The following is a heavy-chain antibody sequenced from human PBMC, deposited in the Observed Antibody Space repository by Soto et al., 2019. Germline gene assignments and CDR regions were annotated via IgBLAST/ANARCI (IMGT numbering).Heavy chain of an antibody. CDR1: GGSISSSSYY. CDR3: ARGEAHFDY. V-gene: IGHV4-30-4*08. J-gene: IGHJ4*02. Sequence: SETLSLTCTVSGGSISSSSYYWGWIRQPPGKGLEWIGYIYYSGSTYYNPSLKSRVTISVDTSKNQFSLKLSSVTAADTAVYYCARGEAHFDYWGQGTLVTVSS. CDR2: IYYSGST.